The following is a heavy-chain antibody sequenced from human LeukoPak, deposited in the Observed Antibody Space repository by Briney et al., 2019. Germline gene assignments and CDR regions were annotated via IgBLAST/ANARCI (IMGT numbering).Heavy chain of an antibody. Sequence: GGSLRLSCAASGFTFSSDAMSWVCQAPGRGLEWVSAISGSGGKTYYADSVKGRLTISRDNSKNTRYLQMNSLRGEDTPVYYSAKDHVGSSHEEYWGQGTLDTVSS. CDR3: AKDHVGSSHEEY. CDR2: ISGSGGKT. V-gene: IGHV3-23*01. J-gene: IGHJ4*02. D-gene: IGHD6-6*01. CDR1: GFTFSSDA.